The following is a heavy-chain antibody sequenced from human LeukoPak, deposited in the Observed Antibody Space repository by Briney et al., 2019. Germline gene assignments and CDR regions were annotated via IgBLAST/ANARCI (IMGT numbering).Heavy chain of an antibody. CDR1: GFTFSSYA. J-gene: IGHJ4*02. Sequence: GGSLRLSCAASGFTFSSYAMHWVRQAPGKGLEWVAVISYDGSNKYYADSVKGRFTISRDNSKNTLYLQMSSLRAEDTAVYYCARGSIAAARGAPDYWGQGTLVTVSS. CDR3: ARGSIAAARGAPDY. V-gene: IGHV3-30*04. D-gene: IGHD6-13*01. CDR2: ISYDGSNK.